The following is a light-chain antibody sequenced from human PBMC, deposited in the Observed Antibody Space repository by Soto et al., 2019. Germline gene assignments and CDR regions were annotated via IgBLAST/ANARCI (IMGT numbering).Light chain of an antibody. CDR3: ASHTTSLTWV. J-gene: IGLJ3*02. CDR2: EAS. V-gene: IGLV2-14*01. CDR1: SSDVGAYNH. Sequence: QSALTQAASASGSPGQSITISCTGTSSDVGAYNHISWYQQRPGKAPKVIIYEASNRPSGVSNRFSGSKSGNTASLTISGLQAEDEADYYCASHTTSLTWVFGGGTKLTVL.